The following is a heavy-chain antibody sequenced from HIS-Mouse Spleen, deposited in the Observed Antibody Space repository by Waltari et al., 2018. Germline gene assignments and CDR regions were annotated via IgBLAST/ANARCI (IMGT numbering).Heavy chain of an antibody. CDR2: IYYSGST. CDR3: AREIPYSSSWYDWYFDL. D-gene: IGHD6-13*01. Sequence: QLQLQESGPGLVKPSETLSLTCTVPGGPISSSSYYRGWIRQPPGKGLEWIGGIYYSGSTYYNPSLKSRVTISVDTSKNQFSLKLSSVTAADTAVYYCAREIPYSSSWYDWYFDLWGRGTLVTVSS. V-gene: IGHV4-39*07. J-gene: IGHJ2*01. CDR1: GGPISSSSYY.